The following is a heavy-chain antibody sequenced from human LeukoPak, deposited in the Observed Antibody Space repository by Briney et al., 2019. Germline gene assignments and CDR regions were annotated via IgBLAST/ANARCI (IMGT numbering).Heavy chain of an antibody. V-gene: IGHV3-21*01. CDR1: GFTFNTYS. CDR3: ARGATDTTRWFGP. Sequence: TGGSLRLSCAASGFTFNTYSMSWVRQAPGKGLEWVSIISRASESIFYADSVKGRFTISRDNAKNSLYLQMNDLRAEDTAAYYCARGATDTTRWFGPWGQGTLVTVSS. CDR2: ISRASESI. J-gene: IGHJ5*02. D-gene: IGHD1-14*01.